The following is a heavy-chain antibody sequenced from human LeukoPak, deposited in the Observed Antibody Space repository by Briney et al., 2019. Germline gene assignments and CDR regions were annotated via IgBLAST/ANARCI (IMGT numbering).Heavy chain of an antibody. CDR3: ARERAVVTAFDI. J-gene: IGHJ3*02. Sequence: SETLSLTCTVSGGSISSYYWSWIRQPPGKGLEWIGYIYYSGSTYYNPSLKSRVTISVDTSKNQFSLKLSSVTAADTAVYYCARERAVVTAFDIWGQGTMVTVSS. CDR2: IYYSGST. D-gene: IGHD2-21*02. CDR1: GGSISSYY. V-gene: IGHV4-59*12.